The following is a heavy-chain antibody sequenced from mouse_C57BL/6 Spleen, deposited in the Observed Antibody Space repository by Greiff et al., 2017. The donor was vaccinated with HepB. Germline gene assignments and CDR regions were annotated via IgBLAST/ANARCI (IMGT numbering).Heavy chain of an antibody. Sequence: EVQLQESGPGMVKPSQSLSLTCTVTGYSITSGYDWHWIRHFPGNKLEWMGYISYSSSTNYNPSLKSRISITHDTSKNHFFLKLNSVTTEDTATYYCARGRRDWYFDVWGTGTTVTVSS. J-gene: IGHJ1*03. CDR2: ISYSSST. CDR3: ARGRRDWYFDV. V-gene: IGHV3-1*01. CDR1: GYSITSGYD.